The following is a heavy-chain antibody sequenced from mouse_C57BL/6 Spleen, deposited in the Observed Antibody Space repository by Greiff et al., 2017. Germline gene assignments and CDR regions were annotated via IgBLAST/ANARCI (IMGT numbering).Heavy chain of an antibody. CDR2: IWTGGGT. Sequence: QVQLKESGPGLVAPSQSLSITCTVSGFSLTSYAISWVRQPPGKGLEWLGVIWTGGGTNYNSALRTRLSISKDNSKSQVFLKRNSLPTDDTARYYCARAYSNYNAMDYWGQGTSVTVSA. J-gene: IGHJ4*01. CDR3: ARAYSNYNAMDY. V-gene: IGHV2-9-1*01. D-gene: IGHD2-5*01. CDR1: GFSLTSYA.